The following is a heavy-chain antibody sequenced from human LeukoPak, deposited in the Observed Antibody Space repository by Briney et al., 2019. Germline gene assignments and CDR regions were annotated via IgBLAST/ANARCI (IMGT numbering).Heavy chain of an antibody. CDR2: VSSGYVT. CDR3: ASQSGGNPFY. J-gene: IGHJ4*02. D-gene: IGHD4-23*01. Sequence: GGSLRLSCTASGFTFSTYGMTWVRQAPGKGLEWVSAVSSGYVTYFAASVKGRFTISRDNAKNTLYLQMNSLRAEDTAVYYCASQSGGNPFYWGQGTLVTVSS. CDR1: GFTFSTYG. V-gene: IGHV3-23*01.